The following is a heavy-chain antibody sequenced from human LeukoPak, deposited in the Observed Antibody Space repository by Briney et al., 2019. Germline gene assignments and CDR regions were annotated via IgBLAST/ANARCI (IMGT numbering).Heavy chain of an antibody. CDR2: ITFDGNNK. CDR1: GFTLSRYA. V-gene: IGHV3-30-3*01. CDR3: ARGLLETTTSYFDY. Sequence: PGGSLRLSCAASGFTLSRYAMHWVRQAPGKGLELVAVITFDGNNKYYADSVKGRFTISRDNSENSLYLQMNSLRTEDTAVYYCARGLLETTTSYFDYWGQGTLVTVSS. J-gene: IGHJ4*02. D-gene: IGHD2/OR15-2a*01.